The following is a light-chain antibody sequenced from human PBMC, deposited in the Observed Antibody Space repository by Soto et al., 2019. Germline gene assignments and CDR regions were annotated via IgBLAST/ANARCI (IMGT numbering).Light chain of an antibody. CDR2: DVS. CDR1: SSDVGYYNY. CDR3: CSYAGSYAWV. Sequence: QSALTQPRSVSESPGQSVTISCTGTSSDVGYYNYVSWYQQHPGKAPKLLIYDVSKRPSGVPDRFSGSKSGNTASLTISGLQAEDEADYSCCSYAGSYAWVFGGGTKLTVL. J-gene: IGLJ3*02. V-gene: IGLV2-11*01.